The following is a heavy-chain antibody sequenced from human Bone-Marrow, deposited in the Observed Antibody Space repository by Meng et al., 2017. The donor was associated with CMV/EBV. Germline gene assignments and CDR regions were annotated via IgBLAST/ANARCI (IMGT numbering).Heavy chain of an antibody. CDR2: IHYSGST. J-gene: IGHJ4*02. CDR3: ASRRDGYKYYFDY. Sequence: SETLSLTCTVSGGSVSSGSYYWSWIRQPPGKGLEWIGYIHYSGSTNYNPSLKSRVTISVDTSKNQFSLKLSSVTAADTAVYYCASRRDGYKYYFDYWGQGTLVTVSS. D-gene: IGHD5-24*01. CDR1: GGSVSSGSYY. V-gene: IGHV4-61*01.